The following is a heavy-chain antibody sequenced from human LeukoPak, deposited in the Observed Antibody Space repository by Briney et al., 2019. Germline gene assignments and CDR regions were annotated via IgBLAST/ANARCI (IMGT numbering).Heavy chain of an antibody. CDR3: AKDKYLVDFLECFLGWSGFDP. J-gene: IGHJ5*02. D-gene: IGHD3-3*01. V-gene: IGHV3-23*01. Sequence: GGSLRLSCAASGFTFSSYAMSWVRQAPGKGLEWVSAISGSGGSTYYADSVKGRFTISRDNSKITLYLQMNSLRAEDTAVYYCAKDKYLVDFLECFLGWSGFDPWGQGTLVTVSS. CDR1: GFTFSSYA. CDR2: ISGSGGST.